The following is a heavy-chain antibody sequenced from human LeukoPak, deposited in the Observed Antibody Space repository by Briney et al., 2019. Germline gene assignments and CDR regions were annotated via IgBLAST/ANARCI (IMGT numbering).Heavy chain of an antibody. CDR3: ARVHNGGTIRWFGELVRDY. CDR1: GFTFNSYA. J-gene: IGHJ4*02. V-gene: IGHV3-21*01. Sequence: GGSLRLSCLASGFTFNSYAMSWVRQAPVKGLEWVSSISSSSSYIYYADSVKGRFTISRDNAKNSLYLQMNSLRAEDTAVYYCARVHNGGTIRWFGELVRDYWGQGTLVTVSS. CDR2: ISSSSSYI. D-gene: IGHD3-10*01.